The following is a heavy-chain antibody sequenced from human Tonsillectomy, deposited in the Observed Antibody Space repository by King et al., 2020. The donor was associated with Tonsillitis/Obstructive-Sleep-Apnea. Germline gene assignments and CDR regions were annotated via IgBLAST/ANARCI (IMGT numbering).Heavy chain of an antibody. Sequence: DVQLVESGGGLVQPGKSLRLSCAASGFTFDDYAIHWVRQAPGKGLEWVSGISWNSGVIGYADSVKGRFTISRDNAKNSLCLQMNSLRAEDTALYYCAKDSGSSGWYGWFDPWGQGTPVTVSS. CDR1: GFTFDDYA. D-gene: IGHD6-19*01. CDR2: ISWNSGVI. CDR3: AKDSGSSGWYGWFDP. J-gene: IGHJ5*02. V-gene: IGHV3-9*01.